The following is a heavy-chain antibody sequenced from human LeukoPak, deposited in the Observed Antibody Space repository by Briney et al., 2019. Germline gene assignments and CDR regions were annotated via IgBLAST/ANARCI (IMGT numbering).Heavy chain of an antibody. V-gene: IGHV3-48*03. Sequence: PGRSLRLSCAASGFTFSSYEMNWVRQAPGKGLEWVSYIGSSGRTIYYADSVKGRFTISRDNAKNSLYLQMNSLRAEDTAVYYCAKLDVIAGLDYWGQGTLVTVSS. D-gene: IGHD6-13*01. CDR3: AKLDVIAGLDY. CDR2: IGSSGRTI. J-gene: IGHJ4*02. CDR1: GFTFSSYE.